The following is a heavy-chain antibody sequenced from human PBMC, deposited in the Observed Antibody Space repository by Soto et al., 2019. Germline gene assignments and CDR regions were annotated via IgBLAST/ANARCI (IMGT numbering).Heavy chain of an antibody. V-gene: IGHV3-30-3*01. Sequence: GGSLRLSCAASGFTFSSYAMHWVRQAPGKGLEWVAVISYSGSKKVDVDSVKGRFTISRDNSKNTLYLQMNSLRAEDTAVNYCAGNFVWFGELALYTYSGQGSLVTVSS. CDR3: AGNFVWFGELALYTY. CDR1: GFTFSSYA. J-gene: IGHJ4*02. CDR2: ISYSGSKK. D-gene: IGHD3-10*01.